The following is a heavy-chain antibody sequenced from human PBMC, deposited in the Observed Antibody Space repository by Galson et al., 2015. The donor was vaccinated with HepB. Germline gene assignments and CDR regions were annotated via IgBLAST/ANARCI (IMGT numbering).Heavy chain of an antibody. CDR3: ARGYYYDSSGYSVGFDY. V-gene: IGHV3-21*01. D-gene: IGHD3-22*01. CDR2: ISSSSSYI. J-gene: IGHJ4*02. Sequence: SLRLSCAASGFTFSSYSMNWVRQAPGKGLEWVSSISSSSSYIYYADSVKGRFTISRDNAKNSLYLQMNSLRAEDTAVYYCARGYYYDSSGYSVGFDYWGQGTLVTVSS. CDR1: GFTFSSYS.